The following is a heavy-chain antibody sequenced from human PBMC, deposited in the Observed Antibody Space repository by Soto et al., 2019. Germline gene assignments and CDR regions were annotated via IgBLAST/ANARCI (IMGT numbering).Heavy chain of an antibody. CDR3: ATSRSPVVDY. D-gene: IGHD2-15*01. V-gene: IGHV4-39*01. J-gene: IGHJ4*02. CDR2: IYYSGST. Sequence: QLQLQESGPGLVKPSETLSLTCTVSGGSISSSSYYWGWIRQPPGKGLEWIGSIYYSGSTYYNPSLKRRVTIYVDTSKNQFSLKLSSVTAADTAVYYCATSRSPVVDYWGQGTLVTVSS. CDR1: GGSISSSSYY.